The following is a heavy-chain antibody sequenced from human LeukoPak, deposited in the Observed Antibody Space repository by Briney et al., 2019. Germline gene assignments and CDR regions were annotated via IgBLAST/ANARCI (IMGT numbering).Heavy chain of an antibody. CDR1: GFTFSNYW. D-gene: IGHD6-13*01. V-gene: IGHV3-74*01. CDR3: ARVAEAAAFDS. CDR2: INSDGSST. Sequence: GGSLRLSCAASGFTFSNYWMHWVRQAPGKGLVWVSRINSDGSSTRYADSVKGRFTISRDNAKNTLYLQMNSLKPEDTAVYYCARVAEAAAFDSWGQGTLVTVSS. J-gene: IGHJ4*02.